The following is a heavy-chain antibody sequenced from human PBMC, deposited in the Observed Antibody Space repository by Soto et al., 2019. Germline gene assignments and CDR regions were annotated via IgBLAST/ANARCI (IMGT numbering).Heavy chain of an antibody. CDR3: AGGGLDSYSSSSGEKRNYHYGMDV. J-gene: IGHJ6*02. CDR2: ISSSGSTI. CDR1: GFTFSDYY. D-gene: IGHD6-6*01. Sequence: GGSLRLSCAASGFTFSDYYMSWIRQAPGKGLEWVSYISSSGSTIYYADSVKGRFTISRDNAKNSLYLQMNSMRAEDTAVYYCAGGGLDSYSSSSGEKRNYHYGMDVCGQRPTLTVS. V-gene: IGHV3-11*01.